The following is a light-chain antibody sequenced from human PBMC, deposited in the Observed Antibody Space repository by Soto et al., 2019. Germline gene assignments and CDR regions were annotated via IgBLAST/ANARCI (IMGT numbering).Light chain of an antibody. CDR1: SSNIGAGYN. Sequence: QPVLTQPPSVSGAPGQRVTISCTGSSSNIGAGYNVHWYQQVPGTAPKPLIYGDSNRPSGVPDRFSGSKSGTSASLAITGLQAEDEADYYCQSYDSSLSGWLFGGGTKLTVL. CDR3: QSYDSSLSGWL. V-gene: IGLV1-40*01. J-gene: IGLJ3*02. CDR2: GDS.